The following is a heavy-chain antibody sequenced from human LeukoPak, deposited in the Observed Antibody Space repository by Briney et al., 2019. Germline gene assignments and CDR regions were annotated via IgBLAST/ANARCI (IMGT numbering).Heavy chain of an antibody. D-gene: IGHD1-26*01. Sequence: SETPSLTCAVYGGSFSGYYWSWIRQPPGKGLEWIGEINHSGSTNYNPSLKSRGTISVDTSKNQFSLKLSSVTAADTAVYYCARGWRTSGSYSNWFDPWGQGTLVTVSS. CDR2: INHSGST. V-gene: IGHV4-34*01. J-gene: IGHJ5*02. CDR3: ARGWRTSGSYSNWFDP. CDR1: GGSFSGYY.